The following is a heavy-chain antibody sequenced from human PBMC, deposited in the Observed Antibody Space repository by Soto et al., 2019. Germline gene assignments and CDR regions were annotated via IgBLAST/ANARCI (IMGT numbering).Heavy chain of an antibody. CDR1: GYSLTSYW. J-gene: IGHJ4*02. CDR3: ARHDRYSSSY. V-gene: IGHV5-10-1*01. CDR2: IDPSDSYT. D-gene: IGHD6-13*01. Sequence: PGESLKISCKGSGYSLTSYWISWVRQMPGKGLEWMGRIDPSDSYTNYSPSFQGHVTISADKSTSTAYLQWSSLKASDTAMYYCARHDRYSSSYWGQGTLVTVSS.